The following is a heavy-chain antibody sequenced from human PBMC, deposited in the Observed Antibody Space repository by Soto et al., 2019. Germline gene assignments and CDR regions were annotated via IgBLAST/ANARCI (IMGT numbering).Heavy chain of an antibody. Sequence: EVQLVESGGGLVKPGGSLRVSCAASGFTFREAWMNWVRQAPGKGLEWVGRIKSRTDGGTIEYATPVKGRFIISRDDSKNTLYLKMDILKHEDTAVYYCWGSAYWGQGTLVTVSS. V-gene: IGHV3-15*07. J-gene: IGHJ4*02. CDR3: WGSAY. CDR1: GFTFREAW. CDR2: IKSRTDGGTI. D-gene: IGHD3-16*01.